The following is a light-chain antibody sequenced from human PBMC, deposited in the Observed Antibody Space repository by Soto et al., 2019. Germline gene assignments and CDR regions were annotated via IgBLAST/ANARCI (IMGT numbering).Light chain of an antibody. CDR2: GAS. J-gene: IGKJ1*01. Sequence: DIVLTQSPDTLSLSPGERATLSCRASQSLSSNYLAWYQQKPGRAPRLLIYGASSRATGIPDRFSGSGSGTEFTLTISRLEPEDFTVYYCQRYGDSPPWTFGQGTKVEIK. CDR1: QSLSSNY. CDR3: QRYGDSPPWT. V-gene: IGKV3-20*01.